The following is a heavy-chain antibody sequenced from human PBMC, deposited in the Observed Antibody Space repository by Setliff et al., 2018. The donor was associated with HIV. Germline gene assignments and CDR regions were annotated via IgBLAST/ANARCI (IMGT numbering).Heavy chain of an antibody. J-gene: IGHJ6*02. CDR1: GFRFRSYW. CDR2: VKRDGTET. Sequence: PGGSLRLSCAASGFRFRSYWMSWVRQAPGKGLESVANVKRDGTETLYVDSVKGRFTISRDNANNLVYLQMNSLRVEDTAVYFCARDYLYYNLYNGSPVYGMDVWGQGTTVTVSS. CDR3: ARDYLYYNLYNGSPVYGMDV. D-gene: IGHD3-3*01. V-gene: IGHV3-7*01.